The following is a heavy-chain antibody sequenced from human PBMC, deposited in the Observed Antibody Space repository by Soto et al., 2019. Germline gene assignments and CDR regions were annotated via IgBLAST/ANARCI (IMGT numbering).Heavy chain of an antibody. D-gene: IGHD2-15*01. V-gene: IGHV3-30-3*01. Sequence: QVQLVESGGGVVQPGRSLRLSCAASGFTFSSYAMHWVRQAPGKGLEWVAVISYDGSNKYYPDSVKGRFTISRDNTKNTLYLQMNSLRAEDTAVYYCARDLGARVAATYYGMDVWGQGTTVTVSS. CDR2: ISYDGSNK. J-gene: IGHJ6*02. CDR3: ARDLGARVAATYYGMDV. CDR1: GFTFSSYA.